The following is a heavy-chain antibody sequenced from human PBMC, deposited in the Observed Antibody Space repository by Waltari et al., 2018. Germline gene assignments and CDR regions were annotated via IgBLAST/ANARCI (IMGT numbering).Heavy chain of an antibody. D-gene: IGHD3-22*01. Sequence: QVQLVVSGGGEFQPGRSLRPSCAALEFNFSSFAVHWVRQAPGKGLEWVAVISYNERNIYYVDSVKGRFTISRDNSRKTLYLQMNSLRAEDTAVYYCARDYCDRTNCHGMDVWGQGTTVTVSS. CDR3: ARDYCDRTNCHGMDV. V-gene: IGHV3-30*04. CDR2: ISYNERNI. CDR1: EFNFSSFA. J-gene: IGHJ6*02.